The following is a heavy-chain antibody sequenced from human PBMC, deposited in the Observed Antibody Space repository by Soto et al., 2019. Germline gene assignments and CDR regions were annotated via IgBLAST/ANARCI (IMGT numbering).Heavy chain of an antibody. Sequence: ASVKVSCKASGYTFTSYGISWVRQAPGQGLEWMGWISAYNGNTNYAQKLQGRVTMTTDTSTSTAYVQWSSLKASDTAMYYCARATRYYYPSGSSLAFDLWGQGTMVTVSS. D-gene: IGHD3-10*01. CDR1: GYTFTSYG. J-gene: IGHJ3*01. V-gene: IGHV1-18*01. CDR2: ISAYNGNT. CDR3: ARATRYYYPSGSSLAFDL.